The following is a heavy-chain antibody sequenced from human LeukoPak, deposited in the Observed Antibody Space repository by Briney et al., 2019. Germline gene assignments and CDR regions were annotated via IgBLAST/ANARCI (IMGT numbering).Heavy chain of an antibody. V-gene: IGHV3-7*01. J-gene: IGHJ4*02. CDR2: IKHDGSET. CDR1: GLTFTNYW. Sequence: GGSLRLSCAASGLTFTNYWMSWVRQAPGKGPEWVANIKHDGSETYYLDSVKGRFTISRDNAKDSLYLQMSSLRADDTAVYYCATEAAYTTSSPPAYWGQGTRVTVSS. D-gene: IGHD3-16*01. CDR3: ATEAAYTTSSPPAY.